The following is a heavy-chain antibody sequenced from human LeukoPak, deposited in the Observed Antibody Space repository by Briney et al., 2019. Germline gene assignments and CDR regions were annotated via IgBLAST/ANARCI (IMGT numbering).Heavy chain of an antibody. J-gene: IGHJ3*02. CDR1: GFTFSSNS. Sequence: GGSLRLSCAASGFTFSSNSMNWVRQAPGKGLEWVSSISSSSSYIYYADSVKGRFIISRDNAKNSLYLQMNSLRAEDTAVYYCARVDELGLAFDIWGQGTMVTVSS. CDR3: ARVDELGLAFDI. CDR2: ISSSSSYI. D-gene: IGHD1-26*01. V-gene: IGHV3-21*01.